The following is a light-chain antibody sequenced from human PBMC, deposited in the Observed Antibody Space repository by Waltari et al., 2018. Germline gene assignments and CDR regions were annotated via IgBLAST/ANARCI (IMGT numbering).Light chain of an antibody. CDR2: DAS. Sequence: EIMLTQSPGTLYLSPGERATLSCRTSQSFSRSLAWYQQKPGQAQRLLIYDASSRATGIPDRFSCRVSATDFSLTISRLEPEDSAVYYCQHYRNIPETFGQGTKVEIK. V-gene: IGKV3-20*01. CDR1: QSFSRS. CDR3: QHYRNIPET. J-gene: IGKJ1*01.